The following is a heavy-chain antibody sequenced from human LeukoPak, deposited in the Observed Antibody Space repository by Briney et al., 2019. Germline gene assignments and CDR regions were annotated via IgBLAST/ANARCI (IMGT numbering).Heavy chain of an antibody. CDR1: GFTFSSHE. V-gene: IGHV3-30-3*01. D-gene: IGHD3-10*01. J-gene: IGHJ4*02. CDR3: ARDHGSGSYFFDY. CDR2: ISYDGSTK. Sequence: GGSLRLSCAASGFTFSSHEMHWVRQAPGKGLEWVAVISYDGSTKFYADSVKGRFTISRDNSKLYLQMNSLRAEDTAVYFCARDHGSGSYFFDYWGQGAQVTVSA.